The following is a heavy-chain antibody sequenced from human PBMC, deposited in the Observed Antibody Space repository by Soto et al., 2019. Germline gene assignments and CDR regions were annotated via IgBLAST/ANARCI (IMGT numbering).Heavy chain of an antibody. CDR2: IIGSGGST. Sequence: EVQLLESGGGLVQPEGSLRLSCAASGFTFSNYAMNWVRQAPGKGLEWVSRIIGSGGSTYYADSVKGRFTISRDNSKNTLYLQVNSLRAEVTAIYYCAKTLTGKDYYYMDVWGKGTTVTVSS. J-gene: IGHJ6*03. V-gene: IGHV3-23*01. CDR1: GFTFSNYA. CDR3: AKTLTGKDYYYMDV. D-gene: IGHD1-20*01.